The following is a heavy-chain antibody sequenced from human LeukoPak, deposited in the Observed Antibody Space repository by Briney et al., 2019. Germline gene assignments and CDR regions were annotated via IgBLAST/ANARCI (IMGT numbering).Heavy chain of an antibody. D-gene: IGHD1-14*01. CDR1: GFTFSSYA. J-gene: IGHJ4*02. Sequence: PGGSLRLSCAASGFTFSSYAMHWVRQAPGKGLEWVAVISYDGSNKYYADSVKGRFTISRDNSKNTLYLQMNSLKTEDTAVYYCTTTGVDYYFDYWGQGTLVTVSS. CDR3: TTTGVDYYFDY. CDR2: ISYDGSNK. V-gene: IGHV3-30-3*01.